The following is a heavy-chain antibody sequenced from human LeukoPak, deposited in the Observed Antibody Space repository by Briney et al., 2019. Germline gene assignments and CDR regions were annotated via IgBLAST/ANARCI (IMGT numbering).Heavy chain of an antibody. CDR2: ISNSGSSI. CDR3: VRDQAKIGGGYYMDV. V-gene: IGHV3-48*03. CDR1: GFTFSSYE. Sequence: GGSLRLSCAGSGFTFSSYEMNWVRQAPGEGLEWVSSISNSGSSIYYADSVKGRFTISRDNAKNSLYLQMNSLRAEDTAVYYCVRDQAKIGGGYYMDVWGKGTTVTVSS. D-gene: IGHD1-26*01. J-gene: IGHJ6*03.